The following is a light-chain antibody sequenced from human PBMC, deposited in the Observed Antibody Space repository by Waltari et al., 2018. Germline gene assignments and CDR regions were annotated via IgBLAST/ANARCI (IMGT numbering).Light chain of an antibody. J-gene: IGKJ1*01. Sequence: DIQMTQSPSSLSASVGDTVTIPCRASQGISSYLAWYQQKPGKAPKRLIYAASTLQSGVPSRFSGSGSGTDFTLTISSLQPEDFATYYCQQHNGHPPWTFGQGTKVEIK. CDR3: QQHNGHPPWT. V-gene: IGKV1-16*01. CDR1: QGISSY. CDR2: AAS.